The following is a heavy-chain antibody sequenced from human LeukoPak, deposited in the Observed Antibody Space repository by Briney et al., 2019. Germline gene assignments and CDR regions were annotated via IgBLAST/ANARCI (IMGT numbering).Heavy chain of an antibody. D-gene: IGHD3-3*01. V-gene: IGHV1-2*02. CDR1: GYTFTGYY. J-gene: IGHJ5*02. CDR2: INPNSGGT. Sequence: GASVKVSCKASGYTFTGYYMHWVRQAPGQGLEWMGWINPNSGGTNYAQKFQGRVTMTRDTSISTAYMELSRLRSDDTAVYYCARDRDVLRFLEWFGGRFDPWGQGTLVTVSS. CDR3: ARDRDVLRFLEWFGGRFDP.